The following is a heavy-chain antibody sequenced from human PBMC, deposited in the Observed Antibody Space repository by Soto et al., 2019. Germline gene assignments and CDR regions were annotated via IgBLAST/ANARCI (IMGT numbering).Heavy chain of an antibody. CDR2: IIPIFGTA. CDR1: GGTFSSYA. J-gene: IGHJ6*02. Sequence: QVQLVQSGAEVKKPGSSVKVSCKASGGTFSSYAISWVRQAPGQGLEWMGGIIPIFGTANYAQKFQGRVTITADESTSTAYRELSSLRSEDTAVYYCARNSIAARHVGPPRYCMDVWGQGTTVTVSS. CDR3: ARNSIAARHVGPPRYCMDV. V-gene: IGHV1-69*01. D-gene: IGHD6-6*01.